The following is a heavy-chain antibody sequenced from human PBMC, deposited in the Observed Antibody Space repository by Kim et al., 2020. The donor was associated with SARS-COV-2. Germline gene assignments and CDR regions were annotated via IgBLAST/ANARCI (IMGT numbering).Heavy chain of an antibody. Sequence: SETLSLTCTVSGGSISSGSYYWSWIRQPAGKGLEWIGRIYPSGSTNYNPSLKSRVTILLDTSKNQFSLKLSSVTAADTAVYYCVRDGGYCSSTTCYSWFDPWGQGTLVTVSS. V-gene: IGHV4-61*02. CDR1: GGSISSGSYY. CDR2: IYPSGST. D-gene: IGHD2-2*02. J-gene: IGHJ5*02. CDR3: VRDGGYCSSTTCYSWFDP.